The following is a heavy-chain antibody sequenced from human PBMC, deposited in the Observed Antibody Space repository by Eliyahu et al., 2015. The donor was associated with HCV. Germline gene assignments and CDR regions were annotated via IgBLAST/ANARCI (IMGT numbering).Heavy chain of an antibody. D-gene: IGHD3-22*01. CDR1: XDSITSSIHY. V-gene: IGHV4-39*01. Sequence: LQLQESGPGLVKPSETLSLTXXVXXDSITSSIHYWXWIRQSPGKGLEWIATXLHSGNTYYNPSLRSRVTIFLDTPKNQISLKLSSVTATDTAMYYCARLTFYDSSGRLVFQRWGQGTLVTVSA. CDR2: XLHSGNT. J-gene: IGHJ1*01. CDR3: ARLTFYDSSGRLVFQR.